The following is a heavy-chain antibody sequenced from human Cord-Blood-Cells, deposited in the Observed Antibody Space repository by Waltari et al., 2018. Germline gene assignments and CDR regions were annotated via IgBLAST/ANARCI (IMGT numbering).Heavy chain of an antibody. CDR1: GGSFSGYY. D-gene: IGHD3-10*01. J-gene: IGHJ3*02. V-gene: IGHV4-34*01. CDR3: ARGGGRMRGTDAFDI. CDR2: INHSGST. Sequence: QVQLQQWGAGLLKPSETLSLTCAVYGGSFSGYYWSWIRQPPGKGLEWIGEINHSGSTNYNPSLKSRVTISVDTSKNQFSLKLSSVTAADTAVYYCARGGGRMRGTDAFDIWGQGTMVTDSS.